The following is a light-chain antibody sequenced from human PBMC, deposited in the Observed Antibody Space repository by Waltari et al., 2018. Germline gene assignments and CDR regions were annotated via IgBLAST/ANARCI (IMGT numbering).Light chain of an antibody. J-gene: IGLJ3*02. CDR1: SSDVGTYNR. V-gene: IGLV2-18*02. CDR3: TSYTRSNTWV. CDR2: DVS. Sequence: QSALTQPPSVSGSPGQSVTISCTGTSSDVGTYNRVSWYQQPPGTAPKLMIYDVSDRPSVVPDRFSGSKSGNTASLTISGLQPEDEADYYCTSYTRSNTWVFGGGTKLTVL.